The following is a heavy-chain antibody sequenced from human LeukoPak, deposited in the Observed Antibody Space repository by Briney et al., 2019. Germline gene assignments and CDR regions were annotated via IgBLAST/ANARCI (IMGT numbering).Heavy chain of an antibody. D-gene: IGHD1-7*01. Sequence: VGSLRLSCAASGFSFSSYLMHWVRQVTGKGLVWVSRINTDGSDITYADSVKGRFTISRDNAKNTLYLQMNSLRAEDTAVYYCARTGNLLDYWGQGTLVTVSS. CDR1: GFSFSSYL. CDR3: ARTGNLLDY. V-gene: IGHV3-74*01. J-gene: IGHJ4*02. CDR2: INTDGSDI.